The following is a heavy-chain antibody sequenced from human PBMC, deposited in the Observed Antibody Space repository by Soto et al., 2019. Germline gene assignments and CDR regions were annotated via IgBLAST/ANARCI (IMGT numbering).Heavy chain of an antibody. J-gene: IGHJ5*02. CDR3: VRGGGGGMFDP. CDR1: GFTFGDSY. Sequence: PGGSLRLSCAGSGFTFGDSYMSWIRQAPGKGLEWLSYISPGSRYPAYADSVKGRFTISRDNAKRSLYLQMMSLTAEDTAIYYCVRGGGGGMFDPWGQGTMVTVSS. V-gene: IGHV3-11*06. D-gene: IGHD2-15*01. CDR2: ISPGSRYP.